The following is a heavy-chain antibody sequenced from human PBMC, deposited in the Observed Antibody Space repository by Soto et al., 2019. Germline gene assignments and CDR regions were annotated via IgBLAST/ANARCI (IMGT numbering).Heavy chain of an antibody. CDR2: ISSSSSYI. CDR3: ARPYCSGGSCYLGYFDY. V-gene: IGHV3-21*01. CDR1: GFTFSSYS. D-gene: IGHD2-15*01. J-gene: IGHJ4*02. Sequence: GGSLRLSCAASGFTFSSYSMNWVRQAPGKGLEWVSSISSSSSYIYYADSVKGRFTISRDNAKNSLYLKMNSLRAEDTAVYYCARPYCSGGSCYLGYFDYWGQGTLVTVSS.